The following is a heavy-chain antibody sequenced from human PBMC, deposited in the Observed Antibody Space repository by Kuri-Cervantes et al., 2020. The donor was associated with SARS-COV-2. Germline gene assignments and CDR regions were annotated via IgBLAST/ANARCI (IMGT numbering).Heavy chain of an antibody. D-gene: IGHD6-19*01. CDR2: ISYDGSNK. CDR3: ARDQYCDTSSCFGPRFDH. CDR1: GFTFSSYA. Sequence: GESLKISCAASGFTFSSYAMHWVRQAPGKGLEWVAVISYDGSNKYYADSVKGRFTISRDNSKNTLYLQMNSLRAEDTAVYYCARDQYCDTSSCFGPRFDHWGQGTVVTVSS. V-gene: IGHV3-30*04. J-gene: IGHJ4*02.